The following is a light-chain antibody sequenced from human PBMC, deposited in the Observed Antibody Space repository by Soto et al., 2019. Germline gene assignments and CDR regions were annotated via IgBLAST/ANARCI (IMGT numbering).Light chain of an antibody. J-gene: IGKJ2*01. CDR3: QQYSGYSKT. CDR1: QSISSW. Sequence: DIPMTQSPSTLSASVGARVTITCRASQSISSWLAWYQQKPGKAPKLLIYDASSLESGVPSRFSGSGSGTEFTLTISSLQPDDFATYYCQQYSGYSKTFGQGTKLEIK. CDR2: DAS. V-gene: IGKV1-5*01.